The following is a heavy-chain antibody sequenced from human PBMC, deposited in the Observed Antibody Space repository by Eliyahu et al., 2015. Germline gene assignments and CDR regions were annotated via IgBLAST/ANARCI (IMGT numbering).Heavy chain of an antibody. CDR1: GGSFGGYY. V-gene: IGHV4-34*01. D-gene: IGHD2-2*01. Sequence: QVQLQQWGAGLLKPSETLSXTCAXSGGSFGGYYWTWIRQSPGKGLEWIGEITFGGNTTYTPSLKSRVTISIDTSRDQVYLKLNSVTVADTAVYYCARGRYCSSANCYKIGVWFDPWGQGTLVTVSS. CDR2: ITFGGNT. CDR3: ARGRYCSSANCYKIGVWFDP. J-gene: IGHJ5*02.